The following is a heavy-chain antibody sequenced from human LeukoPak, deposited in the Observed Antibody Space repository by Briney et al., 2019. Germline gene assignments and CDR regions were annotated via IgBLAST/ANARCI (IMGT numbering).Heavy chain of an antibody. V-gene: IGHV3-33*01. CDR1: GFTFSDYG. CDR3: ARGDLAANDY. CDR2: IWHDGSEK. J-gene: IGHJ4*02. D-gene: IGHD6-25*01. Sequence: GGSLRLSCAASGFTFSDYGMHWVRQAPGEGLEWVAVIWHDGSEKYYGDSVKGRFTISRDDSKNTLHLQMNSLRAEDTGVYYCARGDLAANDYWGQGTPVTVSS.